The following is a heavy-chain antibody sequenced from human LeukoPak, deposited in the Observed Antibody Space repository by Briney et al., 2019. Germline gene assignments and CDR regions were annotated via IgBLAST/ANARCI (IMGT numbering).Heavy chain of an antibody. CDR3: AKGSGYGTDFDY. CDR2: ISGSGDNT. Sequence: PGGSLRLSCATSGFSFSTYVMSWVRQAPGKGLEWVSGISGSGDNTYYADSVKGRFTISRDNSKNTLYLQMNSLRAEDTAVYYCAKGSGYGTDFDYWGQGTLVTVSS. D-gene: IGHD3-9*01. CDR1: GFSFSTYV. V-gene: IGHV3-23*01. J-gene: IGHJ4*02.